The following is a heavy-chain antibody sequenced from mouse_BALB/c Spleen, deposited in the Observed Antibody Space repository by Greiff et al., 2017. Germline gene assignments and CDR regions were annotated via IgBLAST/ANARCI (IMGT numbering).Heavy chain of an antibody. Sequence: VQLQQSGAELVRPGTSVKVSCKASGYAFTNYLIEWVKQTPGQGLEWIGVINPGSGGTNYTEKFKGKATLTADKSTSPAYMQLSSLTSDDSAVYFCARDYYGSRGYYFDYWGQGTTLTVSS. D-gene: IGHD1-1*01. CDR1: GYAFTNYL. V-gene: IGHV1-54*01. J-gene: IGHJ2*01. CDR2: INPGSGGT. CDR3: ARDYYGSRGYYFDY.